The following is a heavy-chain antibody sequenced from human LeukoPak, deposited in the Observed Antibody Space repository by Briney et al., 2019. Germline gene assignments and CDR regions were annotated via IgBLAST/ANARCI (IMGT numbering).Heavy chain of an antibody. Sequence: KHGESLKISCKGSGYSFTSYWIGWVRQMPGKGLEWMGIIYPGDSDTRYSPSFQGQVTISADKSISTAYLQMNSLRAEDTAVYYCAKDELVGPWISAVDYWGQGTLVTVSS. V-gene: IGHV5-51*01. D-gene: IGHD6-6*01. CDR2: IYPGDSDT. CDR1: GYSFTSYW. J-gene: IGHJ4*02. CDR3: AKDELVGPWISAVDY.